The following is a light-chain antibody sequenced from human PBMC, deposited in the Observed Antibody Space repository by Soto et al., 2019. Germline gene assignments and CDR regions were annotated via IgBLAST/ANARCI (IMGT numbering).Light chain of an antibody. Sequence: EDVFTQSPGTQSLSPGESVTLSCRASQSVSRGNLAWYQQKPGQAPRLLIYGGSIRATGIPDRFSGSGSGTDFTLSISRLEPEDFAVYYCLHYVSPPYTFGQGTKVDIK. V-gene: IGKV3-20*01. CDR2: GGS. CDR3: LHYVSPPYT. CDR1: QSVSRGN. J-gene: IGKJ2*01.